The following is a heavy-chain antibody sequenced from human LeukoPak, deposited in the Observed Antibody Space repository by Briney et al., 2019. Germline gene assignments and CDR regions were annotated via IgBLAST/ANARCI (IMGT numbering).Heavy chain of an antibody. D-gene: IGHD2-8*01. CDR1: GFTLTNAW. CDR3: AKGRGMDDY. V-gene: IGHV3-23*01. Sequence: GGSLRLSCIASGFTLTNAWMSWVRQAPGKGLDWVSGISGSGGSTYYADSVKGRSTISRDNSKNTLYLQMNSLRAEDTAVYYCAKGRGMDDYWGQGTLVTVSS. CDR2: ISGSGGST. J-gene: IGHJ4*02.